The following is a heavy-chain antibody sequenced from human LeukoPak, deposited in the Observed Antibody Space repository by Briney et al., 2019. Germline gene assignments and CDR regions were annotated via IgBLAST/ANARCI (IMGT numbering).Heavy chain of an antibody. Sequence: ASVKVSCKASGYTFTSYYMHWVRQAPGQGLEWMGIINPSGGSTSYAQKFQGRVTMTRDMSTSTVYMELSSLRSEDTAVYYCARDRNYDFWSGYYTGYFDYWGQGTLVTASS. D-gene: IGHD3-3*01. CDR3: ARDRNYDFWSGYYTGYFDY. CDR2: INPSGGST. CDR1: GYTFTSYY. V-gene: IGHV1-46*01. J-gene: IGHJ4*02.